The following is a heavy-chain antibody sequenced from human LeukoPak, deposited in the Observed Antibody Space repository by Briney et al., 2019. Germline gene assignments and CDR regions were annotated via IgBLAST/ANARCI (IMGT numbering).Heavy chain of an antibody. CDR1: GFIFSSYP. D-gene: IGHD4-23*01. Sequence: PGGSLRLSCAASGFIFSSYPMSWVRQAPGKGLEWVSLISWDGGTTYYVDSVKGRFTISRDNSNNSLYLQMNSLRSEDTALYYCAKGSPTVAPPLDVWGKGTTVTVSS. J-gene: IGHJ6*04. V-gene: IGHV3-43*01. CDR2: ISWDGGTT. CDR3: AKGSPTVAPPLDV.